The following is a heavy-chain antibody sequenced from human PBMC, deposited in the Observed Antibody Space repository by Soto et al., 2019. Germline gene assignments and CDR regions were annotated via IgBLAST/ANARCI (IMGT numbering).Heavy chain of an antibody. D-gene: IGHD6-19*01. CDR2: IIPILGIA. CDR1: GGTFSSYT. J-gene: IGHJ4*02. Sequence: SVKVSCKASGGTFSSYTISWVRQAPGQGLEWMGRIIPILGIANYAQKFQGRVTITADKSTSTAYMELSSLRSEDTAVYYCARSLRGSEAVAGPAVGYWGQGTLVTVSS. CDR3: ARSLRGSEAVAGPAVGY. V-gene: IGHV1-69*02.